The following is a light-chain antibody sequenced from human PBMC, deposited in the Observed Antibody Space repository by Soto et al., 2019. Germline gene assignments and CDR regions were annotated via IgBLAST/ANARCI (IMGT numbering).Light chain of an antibody. CDR3: QQYHSYSGT. J-gene: IGKJ1*01. CDR2: DAS. V-gene: IGKV1-5*01. CDR1: QSIGSW. Sequence: DIQMTQSPSTLSASVGDRVTIPCRASQSIGSWLAWYQQKPGRAPKLLIYDASSLRSGVPSRFSGSGSGTEFTLTISSLQPDDFATYYCQQYHSYSGTFGQGTKVDIK.